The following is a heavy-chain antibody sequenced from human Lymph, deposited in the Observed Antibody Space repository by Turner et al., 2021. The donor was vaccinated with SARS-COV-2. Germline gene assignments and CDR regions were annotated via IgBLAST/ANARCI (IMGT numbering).Heavy chain of an antibody. D-gene: IGHD1-26*01. CDR2: MKPNSGNT. CDR1: GYTFTSYD. Sequence: QVQLVQSCAEVKKPGASVQVSCKAPGYTFTSYDINWVRQATGQGLEWMGWMKPNSGNTGYAKKCQGRVTMTRNTDISTAYMEMSSLRSEDTAVYYCARGRYSGGGMDVWGQGTTVTVSS. CDR3: ARGRYSGGGMDV. V-gene: IGHV1-8*02. J-gene: IGHJ6*02.